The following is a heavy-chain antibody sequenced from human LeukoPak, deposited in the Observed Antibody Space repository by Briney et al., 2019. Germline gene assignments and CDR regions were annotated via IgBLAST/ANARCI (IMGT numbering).Heavy chain of an antibody. CDR3: ARGGSPPEALGDALNI. V-gene: IGHV3-74*01. Sequence: GGSLRHSCAASGFTFSNYWMHWVRQAPGKGLVRVSRINSDGRSIIYADSVKGGLTISRDIAKNTLYLQMNSLRVEDTAVYYCARGGSPPEALGDALNIWGQGTMVTVSS. J-gene: IGHJ3*02. CDR1: GFTFSNYW. CDR2: INSDGRSI. D-gene: IGHD1-26*01.